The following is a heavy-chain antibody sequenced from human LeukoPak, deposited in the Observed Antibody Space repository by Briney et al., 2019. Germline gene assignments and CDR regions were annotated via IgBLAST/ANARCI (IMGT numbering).Heavy chain of an antibody. Sequence: SEPLSLTCAVYVGSFRVYYWSWIRQPPGKGLEWIGEINHSGSTNYNPSLKSRVTISVDTSKNQFSLKLSSVTAADTAVYYCARTRGGMVRFDYWGQGTLVTVSS. V-gene: IGHV4-34*01. CDR3: ARTRGGMVRFDY. D-gene: IGHD3-10*01. CDR1: VGSFRVYY. J-gene: IGHJ4*02. CDR2: INHSGST.